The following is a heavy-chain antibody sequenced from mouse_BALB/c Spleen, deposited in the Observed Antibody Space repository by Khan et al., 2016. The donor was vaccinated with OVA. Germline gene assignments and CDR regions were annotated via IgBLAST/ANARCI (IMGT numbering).Heavy chain of an antibody. CDR1: GFTFTDYY. J-gene: IGHJ1*01. CDR2: IRNKAKGYTT. D-gene: IGHD1-1*01. V-gene: IGHV7-3*02. CDR3: ARETVVDVYWYLDV. Sequence: EVELVESGGGLVQPGGSLRLSCATSGFTFTDYYMSWVRQPPGKSLEWLGFIRNKAKGYTTEYSAPVKGRFTISRDNSQSLVYLQMNTLRAEDSATYYCARETVVDVYWYLDVWGAGTTVTVSS.